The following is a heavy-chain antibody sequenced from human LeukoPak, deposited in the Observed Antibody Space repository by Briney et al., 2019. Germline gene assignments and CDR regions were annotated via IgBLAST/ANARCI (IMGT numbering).Heavy chain of an antibody. V-gene: IGHV1-2*02. J-gene: IGHJ3*02. CDR2: ISPNSGGT. CDR1: GYTFSGYD. CDR3: ATEPHYYDSSGYQGAFDI. D-gene: IGHD3-22*01. Sequence: ASVKVSCKASGYTFSGYDMNWVRQAPGQGLEWMGWISPNSGGTNYAQKFQGRVTMTRDTSMSTAYMELSRLRSDDTALYYYATEPHYYDSSGYQGAFDIWGQGTMVTVSS.